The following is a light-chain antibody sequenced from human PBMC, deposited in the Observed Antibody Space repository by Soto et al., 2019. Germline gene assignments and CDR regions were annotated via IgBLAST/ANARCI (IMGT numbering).Light chain of an antibody. Sequence: QSVLTQPASVSGSPGQSITISCTGTRSDIGAYNFVSWYQQHPGEVPKLILYDVNVRPSGVSNRFSGSKSGNTASLTISGLQAEDEADYYCTSWTTSTTMIFGGGTKLTAL. CDR1: RSDIGAYNF. CDR2: DVN. V-gene: IGLV2-14*03. J-gene: IGLJ2*01. CDR3: TSWTTSTTMI.